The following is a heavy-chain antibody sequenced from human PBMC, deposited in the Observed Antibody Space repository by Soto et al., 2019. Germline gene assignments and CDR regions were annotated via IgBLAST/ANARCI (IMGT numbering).Heavy chain of an antibody. CDR2: ISPSDSAA. J-gene: IGHJ6*02. D-gene: IGHD1-1*01. CDR3: ARTLKNQLPPYYYAMDF. V-gene: IGHV3-48*03. Sequence: EEQLVESGGGLVHPGGSLRLSCSASGFTFSRYEMNWVRQGPGRGLEWISYISPSDSAAYYADSVKGRFTISRDNAKNTLILQRNSLRAEDTAVYYCARTLKNQLPPYYYAMDFLGQGTTVTVSS. CDR1: GFTFSRYE.